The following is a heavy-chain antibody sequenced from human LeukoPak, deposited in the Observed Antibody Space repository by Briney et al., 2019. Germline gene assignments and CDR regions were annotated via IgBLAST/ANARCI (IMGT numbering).Heavy chain of an antibody. Sequence: SVKFSCKASGGTFSSYAISWVRQAPGQGLEWMGRIIPILGIANYAQKFQGRVTITADKSTSTAYMELSSLRSEDTAVYYCAREGWDLTTVVPGTPHYFDYWGQGTLVTVSS. CDR1: GGTFSSYA. CDR3: AREGWDLTTVVPGTPHYFDY. CDR2: IIPILGIA. D-gene: IGHD4-23*01. V-gene: IGHV1-69*04. J-gene: IGHJ4*02.